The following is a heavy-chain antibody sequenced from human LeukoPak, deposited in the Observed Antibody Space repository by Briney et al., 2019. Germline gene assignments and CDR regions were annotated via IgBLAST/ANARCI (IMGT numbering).Heavy chain of an antibody. CDR1: GFTFSSYG. V-gene: IGHV3-30*02. CDR2: IRYDGSNR. D-gene: IGHD3-22*01. Sequence: GGSLRLSCAASGFTFSSYGMHWVRQAPGKGLEWVAFIRYDGSNRYYADSVEGRFTISRDNSKNTLYLQMNSLRAEDTAVYYCAKEYYYDSSGPFDYWGQGTLVTVSS. J-gene: IGHJ4*02. CDR3: AKEYYYDSSGPFDY.